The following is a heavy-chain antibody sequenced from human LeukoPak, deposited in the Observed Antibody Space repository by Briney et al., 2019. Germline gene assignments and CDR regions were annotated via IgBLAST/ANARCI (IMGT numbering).Heavy chain of an antibody. V-gene: IGHV4-34*01. J-gene: IGHJ4*02. CDR3: ARGGVYSSSYYFDY. Sequence: SETLSLTCAVYGGSFSGYYWSWIRQPPGKGLEWIGEINHSGSTNYNPSLKSRVTISVDTSKNQFSLKLSSVTAADTAVYYCARGGVYSSSYYFDYRGQGTLVTVSS. D-gene: IGHD6-6*01. CDR2: INHSGST. CDR1: GGSFSGYY.